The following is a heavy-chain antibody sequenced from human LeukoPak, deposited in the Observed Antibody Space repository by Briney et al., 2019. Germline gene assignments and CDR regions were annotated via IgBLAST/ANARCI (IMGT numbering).Heavy chain of an antibody. D-gene: IGHD3-10*01. CDR3: TGNYYGSGSYADFDY. Sequence: PGGSLRLSCTASGFTFSGSALHWVRQAAGKGLEWVGRIRSTANGYATAYAASGKGRFTIGRDDRKNRAYVERDRVKTEDTAVYYCTGNYYGSGSYADFDYWGQGTLVTVSS. CDR2: IRSTANGYAT. CDR1: GFTFSGSA. J-gene: IGHJ4*02. V-gene: IGHV3-73*01.